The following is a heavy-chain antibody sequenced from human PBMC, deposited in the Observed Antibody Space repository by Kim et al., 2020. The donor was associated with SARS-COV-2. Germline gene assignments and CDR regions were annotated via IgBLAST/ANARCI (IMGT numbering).Heavy chain of an antibody. CDR1: GFTFSNYV. J-gene: IGHJ3*02. D-gene: IGHD3-22*01. CDR3: AKDRGITMIVVVIVGGAVDI. V-gene: IGHV3-23*01. Sequence: GGSLRLSCAASGFTFSNYVMSWVRQAPGKGLEWVSAISGSGGSTYYADSVKGRFTISRDNSKNTLYLQMNSLRAEDTAVYYCAKDRGITMIVVVIVGGAVDIWGQGTMVTVSS. CDR2: ISGSGGST.